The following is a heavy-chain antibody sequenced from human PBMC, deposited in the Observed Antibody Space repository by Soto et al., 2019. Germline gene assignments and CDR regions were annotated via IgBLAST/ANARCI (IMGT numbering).Heavy chain of an antibody. CDR2: MNPNSGNT. Sequence: GASVKVSCKASGYTFTSYDINWVRQTTGQGLEWMGWMNPNSGNTGYAQRFQGRVTMTRNTSISTAYMELSSLRSEDTAVYYCARGLGYYGSGNYYSTSLFDYWGQGTLVTVSS. CDR3: ARGLGYYGSGNYYSTSLFDY. V-gene: IGHV1-8*01. CDR1: GYTFTSYD. D-gene: IGHD3-10*01. J-gene: IGHJ4*02.